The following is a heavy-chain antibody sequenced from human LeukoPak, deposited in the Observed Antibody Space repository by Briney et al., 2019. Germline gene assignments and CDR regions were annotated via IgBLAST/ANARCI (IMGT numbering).Heavy chain of an antibody. V-gene: IGHV5-51*01. CDR3: ARGLYCSGGSCRFDY. D-gene: IGHD2-15*01. CDR2: IYPGDSDI. Sequence: GESLNISFQGSGYRFTSSWIGWVRQMPGKGLGWMGIIYPGDSDIRYSPSFQGQVTISADKSITTAYLQWSSLKASDTAIYYCARGLYCSGGSCRFDYWGQGTLVTVSS. J-gene: IGHJ4*02. CDR1: GYRFTSSW.